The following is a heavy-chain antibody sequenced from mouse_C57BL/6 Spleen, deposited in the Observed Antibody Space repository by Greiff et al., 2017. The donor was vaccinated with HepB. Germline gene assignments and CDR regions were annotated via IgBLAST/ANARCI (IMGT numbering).Heavy chain of an antibody. CDR3: AKSRYGGYYNWYFDV. CDR2: IWSGGST. J-gene: IGHJ1*03. D-gene: IGHD2-3*01. V-gene: IGHV2-4*01. CDR1: GFSLTSYG. Sequence: VQLQQSGPGLVQPSQSLSITCTVSGFSLTSYGVHWVRQPPGKGLEWLGVIWSGGSTDYNAAFISRLSISKDNSKSQVFFKMNSLQADDTAIYYCAKSRYGGYYNWYFDVWGTGTTVTVSS.